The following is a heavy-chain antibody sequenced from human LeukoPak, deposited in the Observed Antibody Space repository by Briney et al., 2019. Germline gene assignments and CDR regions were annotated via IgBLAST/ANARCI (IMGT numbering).Heavy chain of an antibody. V-gene: IGHV3-11*04. CDR3: ARDQVVRGVIDYYYYMDV. CDR1: GFTFSDYY. CDR2: ISSSGSTI. D-gene: IGHD3-10*01. Sequence: GGSLRLSCAASGFTFSDYYMSWIRQAPGKGLEWVSYISSSGSTIYYADSVKGRFTTSRDNAKNSLNLQMNSLRAEDTAVYYCARDQVVRGVIDYYYYMDVWGKGTTVTVSS. J-gene: IGHJ6*03.